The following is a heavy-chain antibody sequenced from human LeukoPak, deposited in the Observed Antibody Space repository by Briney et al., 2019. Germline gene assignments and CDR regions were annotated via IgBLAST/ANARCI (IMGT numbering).Heavy chain of an antibody. V-gene: IGHV4-39*07. D-gene: IGHD5-18*01. CDR2: IYYSGST. CDR3: ARVKLSYGYIWDY. Sequence: SETLSLTCTVSGGSISSSSYYWGWIRQPPGKGLEWIGSIYYSGSTYYNPSFKSRVTISVDTSKNQFSLKLSSVTAADTAVYYCARVKLSYGYIWDYWGQGTLVTVSS. J-gene: IGHJ4*02. CDR1: GGSISSSSYY.